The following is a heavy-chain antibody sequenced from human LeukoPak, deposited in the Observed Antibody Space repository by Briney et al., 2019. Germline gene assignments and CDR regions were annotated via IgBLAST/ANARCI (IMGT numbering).Heavy chain of an antibody. CDR2: MNPNSGNT. D-gene: IGHD6-19*01. Sequence: ASVKVSCKASGYTFTSCDINWVRQATGQGLEWMGWMNPNSGNTGYGQSFQGRITMTRDISIGTAYMELSNLTSEDTAIYFCTRGSSGRRDNWGQGTLVTVSA. CDR3: TRGSSGRRDN. CDR1: GYTFTSCD. V-gene: IGHV1-8*01. J-gene: IGHJ4*02.